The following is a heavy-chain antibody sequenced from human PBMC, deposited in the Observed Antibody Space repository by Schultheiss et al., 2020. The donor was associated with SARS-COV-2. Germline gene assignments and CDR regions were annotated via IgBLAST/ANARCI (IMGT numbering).Heavy chain of an antibody. D-gene: IGHD2-2*01. CDR1: GFTVSSNY. CDR2: IYSGGST. V-gene: IGHV3-53*05. J-gene: IGHJ6*02. CDR3: ARADIVVVPAAMRLGMDV. Sequence: GGSLRLSCAASGFTVSSNYMSWVRQAPGKGLEWVSVIYSGGSTYYADSVKGRFTISRDNSKNTLYLQMNSLRAEDTAVYYCARADIVVVPAAMRLGMDVWGQGTTVTVSS.